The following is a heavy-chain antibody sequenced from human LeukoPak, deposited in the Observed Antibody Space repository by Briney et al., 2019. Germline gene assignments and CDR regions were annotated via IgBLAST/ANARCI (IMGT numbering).Heavy chain of an antibody. CDR2: IKSKTDGGTT. J-gene: IGHJ4*02. CDR1: GFTFSNAW. Sequence: GGSLRLSCAASGFTFSNAWMSWVRQAPGKGLEWVGRIKSKTDGGTTDYAAPVKGRFTISRDDSKNTLYLQMNSLKTEDTAVYYCTTDPLRGQHFDYWGQGTLVTVSS. D-gene: IGHD2-15*01. V-gene: IGHV3-15*01. CDR3: TTDPLRGQHFDY.